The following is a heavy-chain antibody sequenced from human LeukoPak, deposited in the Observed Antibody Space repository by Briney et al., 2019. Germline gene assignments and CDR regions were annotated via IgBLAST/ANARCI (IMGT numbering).Heavy chain of an antibody. J-gene: IGHJ4*02. CDR2: INPSGGDT. D-gene: IGHD3-16*01. V-gene: IGHV1-46*01. CDR1: GFTFTSYY. CDR3: ARVGGTLRYLDF. Sequence: ASVNVSCKASGFTFTSYYIHWVRLAPGQRLEWMGIINPSGGDTRFAQRFQGRVTMTRDTSTSTVYMELSSLRSEDTAVYYCARVGGTLRYLDFWGQGTLVTVSS.